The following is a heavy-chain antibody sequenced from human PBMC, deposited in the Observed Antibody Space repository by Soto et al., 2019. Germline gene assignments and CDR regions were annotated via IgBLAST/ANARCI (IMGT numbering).Heavy chain of an antibody. V-gene: IGHV3-23*01. CDR1: GFSFGHYP. J-gene: IGHJ1*01. D-gene: IGHD2-15*01. CDR2: IGASGDQT. Sequence: DVQLLESGGDLVQPGGSLRLSCAASGFSFGHYPMGWVRQAPGKGLEWVPQIGASGDQTFYPASVRGRFTISRDNSKILLYRQMNSLGGEDTAIYYCAHDEWRGGADHYSGQGNLVHVSS. CDR3: AHDEWRGGADHY.